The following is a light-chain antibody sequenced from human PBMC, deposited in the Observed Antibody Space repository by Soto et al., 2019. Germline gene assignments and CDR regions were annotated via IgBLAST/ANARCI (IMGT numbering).Light chain of an antibody. CDR2: RDN. Sequence: QSVLTQPPSASGTPGQRVAISCSGGSSDIGSNPVNWYLHLPGAAPKLLIYRDNQRPSGVPDRVSGSKSGTSASLTISGLQSEDEADYFCSAWDDNIYGPVFGGWTKLTVL. J-gene: IGLJ2*01. CDR1: SSDIGSNP. V-gene: IGLV1-44*01. CDR3: SAWDDNIYGPV.